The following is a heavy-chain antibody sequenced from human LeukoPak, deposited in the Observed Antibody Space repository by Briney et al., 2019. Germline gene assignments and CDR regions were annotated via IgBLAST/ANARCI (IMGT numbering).Heavy chain of an antibody. J-gene: IGHJ4*02. CDR1: QFTFNNNA. Sequence: GVFLRLSYAASQFTFNNNAMNWVRQAPGKGQEWVSGLGGVSSSIYYAASVKGRFTISRDNSKNTLYLQMNSLRAEDTAVYYCAKGAHDYWGQGTLVTVSS. V-gene: IGHV3-23*01. CDR3: AKGAHDY. CDR2: LGGVSSSI.